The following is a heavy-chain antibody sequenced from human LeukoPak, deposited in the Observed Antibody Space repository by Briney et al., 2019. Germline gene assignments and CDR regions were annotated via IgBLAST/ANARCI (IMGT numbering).Heavy chain of an antibody. CDR1: DGSFSGYY. Sequence: SETLSLTCAVYDGSFSGYYWSWIRQPPGKGLEWIGEINHSGSTNYNPPLKSRVTISVDTSKNQFSLKLSSVTAADTAVYYCARLGYGSGSYYYYYMDVWGKGTTVTISS. CDR2: INHSGST. V-gene: IGHV4-34*01. D-gene: IGHD3-10*01. CDR3: ARLGYGSGSYYYYYMDV. J-gene: IGHJ6*03.